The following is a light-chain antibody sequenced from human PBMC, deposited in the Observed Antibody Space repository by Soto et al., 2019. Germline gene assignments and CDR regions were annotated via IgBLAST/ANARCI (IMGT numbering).Light chain of an antibody. CDR2: EGS. Sequence: QSVLTQPASVSGSPGQSIAISCTGTSRDVGNYNLVSWYQQHPGKAPKVMIYEGSKRPSGVSDRFSDSKSGNTASLTISGLQADDEADYYCCSYAGDGTYVFGTGTKVTVL. J-gene: IGLJ1*01. V-gene: IGLV2-23*01. CDR1: SRDVGNYNL. CDR3: CSYAGDGTYV.